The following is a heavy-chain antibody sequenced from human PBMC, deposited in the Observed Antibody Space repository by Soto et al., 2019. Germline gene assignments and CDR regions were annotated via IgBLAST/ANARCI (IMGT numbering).Heavy chain of an antibody. J-gene: IGHJ6*02. CDR3: ARDHWDCSGGGCNPHQLNFFAMDV. Sequence: QVHLVESGGGGVQPGRSKRLSCVVSGCTFNDYAIHWVRQAPGKGLEWVAVISFDGNNKFYADSVKGRFTISRDRSKTTAYLQMNNLRAEDTAVYYCARDHWDCSGGGCNPHQLNFFAMDVWGQGTTVTVSS. CDR1: GCTFNDYA. D-gene: IGHD2-15*01. V-gene: IGHV3-30*03. CDR2: ISFDGNNK.